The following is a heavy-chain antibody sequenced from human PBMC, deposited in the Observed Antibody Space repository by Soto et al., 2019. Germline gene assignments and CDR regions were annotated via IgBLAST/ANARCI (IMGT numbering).Heavy chain of an antibody. V-gene: IGHV4-4*07. J-gene: IGHJ3*02. CDR2: IYTSGST. D-gene: IGHD6-19*01. Sequence: SETLALACTVSGCSISSDYLGWIRQAPVKGLEWIGRIYTSGSTNYNPSLKSRVTMSVDTSKNQFSPKLSSVPAADTAVYYCARDRGIAVAGDAFDIWGQGTMVTVSS. CDR3: ARDRGIAVAGDAFDI. CDR1: GCSISSDY.